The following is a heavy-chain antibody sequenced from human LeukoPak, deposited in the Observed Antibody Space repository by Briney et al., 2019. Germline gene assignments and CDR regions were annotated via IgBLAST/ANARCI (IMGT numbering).Heavy chain of an antibody. CDR2: TYYRFKWYN. J-gene: IGHJ4*02. Sequence: LQTLSLTSVHSGSSVSSNSAAWRWIRLSPSRGLEWLGRTYYRFKWYNDYVVSVKSRITINPGTSKNQFSLHLNSVTPEDTAIYYCARGSYDSTWTWGQGTLVIGSS. D-gene: IGHD3-22*01. CDR1: GSSVSSNSAA. V-gene: IGHV6-1*01. CDR3: ARGSYDSTWT.